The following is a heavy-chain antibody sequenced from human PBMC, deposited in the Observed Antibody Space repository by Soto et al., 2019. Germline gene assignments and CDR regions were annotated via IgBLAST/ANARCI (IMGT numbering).Heavy chain of an antibody. Sequence: GASVKVSCKASGGTFSSYAISWVRQAPGQGLEWMGGIIPIFGTANYAQKFQGRVTITADESTSTAYMELSSLRSEDTAVYYCARDVSLGEPNYYYYYGMDVWGQGTTVTVSS. D-gene: IGHD3-10*01. CDR1: GGTFSSYA. CDR3: ARDVSLGEPNYYYYYGMDV. V-gene: IGHV1-69*13. J-gene: IGHJ6*02. CDR2: IIPIFGTA.